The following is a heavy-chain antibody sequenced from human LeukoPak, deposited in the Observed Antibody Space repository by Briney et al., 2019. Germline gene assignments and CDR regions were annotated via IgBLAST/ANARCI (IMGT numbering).Heavy chain of an antibody. CDR2: INTYSGNT. Sequence: WASVKVSCKASGYTFSSYGISWVRQAPGQGLEWMGRINTYSGNTDYGEKSQGSVTMTTDTAASTVYMELESLRSDDTAVYYCARDTPDRSWFDPWGQGTLVTVSS. CDR3: ARDTPDRSWFDP. CDR1: GYTFSSYG. V-gene: IGHV1-18*01. J-gene: IGHJ5*02.